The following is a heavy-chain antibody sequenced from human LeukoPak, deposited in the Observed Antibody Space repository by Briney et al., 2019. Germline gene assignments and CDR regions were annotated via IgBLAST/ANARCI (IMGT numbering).Heavy chain of an antibody. CDR2: LHTAGDA. CDR1: GFTFNDYD. J-gene: IGHJ3*02. CDR3: SRGGQRAGYAFDI. Sequence: GGSLRLSCAASGFTFNDYDMHWVRQVTGKGLEWVSSLHTAGDANYSVSVRGRFIISRDRSKTSFYLQMNSLRAEDSAMYYCSRGGQRAGYAFDIWGQGTVVTVSS. V-gene: IGHV3-13*01.